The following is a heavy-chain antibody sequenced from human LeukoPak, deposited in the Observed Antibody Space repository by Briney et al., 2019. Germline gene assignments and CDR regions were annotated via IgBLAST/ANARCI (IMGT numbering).Heavy chain of an antibody. CDR1: GFTFDNYA. Sequence: PGGSLRLSCAASGFTFDNYAMNWVRQAPGEGLEWVSYIRGGGGVTRYSDSVKDRFTISRDNSKNTLYLQMNSLRAEDTAIYYCAKCSASYYNDAFDIWGRGTMATVSS. J-gene: IGHJ3*02. D-gene: IGHD3-10*01. CDR2: IRGGGGVT. CDR3: AKCSASYYNDAFDI. V-gene: IGHV3-23*01.